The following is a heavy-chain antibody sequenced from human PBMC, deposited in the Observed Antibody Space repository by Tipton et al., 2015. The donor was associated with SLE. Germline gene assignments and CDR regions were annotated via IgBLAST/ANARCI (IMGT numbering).Heavy chain of an antibody. J-gene: IGHJ3*02. CDR3: SKDIWSGVTKAFGAFDM. CDR2: ISWNSGTI. CDR1: GFTFDNYA. V-gene: IGHV3-9*03. D-gene: IGHD1-26*01. Sequence: SLRLSCVASGFTFDNYAMHWVRQAPGKGLEWVSGISWNSGTIDYADSVKGRFTISRDNAKNSLYLQMNSLRAEDMALYYCSKDIWSGVTKAFGAFDMWGQGTMVTVSP.